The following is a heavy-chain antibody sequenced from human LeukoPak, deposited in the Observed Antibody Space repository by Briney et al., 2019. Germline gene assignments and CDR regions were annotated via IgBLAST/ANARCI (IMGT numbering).Heavy chain of an antibody. D-gene: IGHD6-19*01. Sequence: PSETLSLTCTASGGSISNYHWTWIRQPAGKGLEWIGQIHTSGSTNYNPPLKSRVTMSIDTTEDQVSLTIRSVTAADTAFYYCARRDISSGWSFDYWGQGILVIVSS. CDR1: GGSISNYH. CDR2: IHTSGST. V-gene: IGHV4-4*07. J-gene: IGHJ4*02. CDR3: ARRDISSGWSFDY.